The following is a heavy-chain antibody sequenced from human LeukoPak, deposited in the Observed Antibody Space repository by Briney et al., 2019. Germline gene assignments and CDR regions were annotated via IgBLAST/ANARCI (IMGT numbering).Heavy chain of an antibody. V-gene: IGHV1-2*06. J-gene: IGHJ1*01. CDR1: GYTFTVYF. D-gene: IGHD4-11*01. CDR3: AGDSSPGFMTTTGRYFQH. CDR2: INPNSRGT. Sequence: ASVKVSCKASGYTFTVYFIHWVRQAPGQGLEWMGRINPNSRGTNYAQKFQGRVTMTRDTSISTTYMELSRLRSDDTAVYYCAGDSSPGFMTTTGRYFQHWGQGTLVTVSS.